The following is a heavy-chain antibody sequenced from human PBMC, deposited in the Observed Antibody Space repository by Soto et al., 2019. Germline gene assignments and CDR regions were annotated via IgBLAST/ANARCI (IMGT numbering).Heavy chain of an antibody. Sequence: EVQLLESGGGFVQPGGSLRLSCAASGFTFRSYAMSWVRQAPGKGLEWFSAISDSGSNTYYADSVRGRFTISRDNSKNTLLLQMSSLRADDTAVYYCATHDYGVNANYFDYWGQGTPVTVSS. V-gene: IGHV3-23*01. CDR3: ATHDYGVNANYFDY. CDR2: ISDSGSNT. CDR1: GFTFRSYA. D-gene: IGHD4-17*01. J-gene: IGHJ4*02.